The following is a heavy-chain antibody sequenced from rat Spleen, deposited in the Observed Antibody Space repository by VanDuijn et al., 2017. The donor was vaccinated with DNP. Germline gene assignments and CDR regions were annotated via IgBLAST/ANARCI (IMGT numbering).Heavy chain of an antibody. CDR2: ISPSGGST. CDR3: ATQGNSDLYAMDA. J-gene: IGHJ4*01. CDR1: GFTFSNYD. V-gene: IGHV5-19*01. D-gene: IGHD4-3*01. Sequence: EVQLVESGGGLVQPGRSLKLSCAASGFTFSNYDMAWVRQAPTKGLEWVASISPSGGSTYYRDSVKGRFTISRDNAKSTLYLQMDSLRSEDTATYYCATQGNSDLYAMDAWGQGTSVTVSS.